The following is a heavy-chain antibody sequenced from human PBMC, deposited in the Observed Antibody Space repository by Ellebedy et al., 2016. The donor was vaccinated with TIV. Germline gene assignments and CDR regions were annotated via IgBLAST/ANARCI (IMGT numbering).Heavy chain of an antibody. CDR1: GGSISSGYYY. J-gene: IGHJ4*02. CDR3: ARHIVVPTPGFEY. Sequence: SETLSLTCTVSGGSISSGYYYWGWIRQPPGKGLEWIGNIYSSGSTYYNPSLKSRVTISVDTSKNQFSLKLSSVTAADTAVYYCARHIVVPTPGFEYWGQGSPVTVSS. CDR2: IYSSGST. D-gene: IGHD1-26*01. V-gene: IGHV4-39*01.